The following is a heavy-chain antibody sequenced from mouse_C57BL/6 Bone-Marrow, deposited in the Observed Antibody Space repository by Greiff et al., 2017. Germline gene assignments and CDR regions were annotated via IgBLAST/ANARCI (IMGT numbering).Heavy chain of an antibody. V-gene: IGHV1-81*01. J-gene: IGHJ3*01. D-gene: IGHD3-2*02. Sequence: QVQLQQSGAELARPGASVKLSCKASGYTFTSYGISWVKQRTGQSLEWIGEIYPRSGNTYYNEKFKGKATLTADKSSSTAYMELRSLTAEDSAVYFCARGAQALFAYWGQGTLVTVSA. CDR1: GYTFTSYG. CDR3: ARGAQALFAY. CDR2: IYPRSGNT.